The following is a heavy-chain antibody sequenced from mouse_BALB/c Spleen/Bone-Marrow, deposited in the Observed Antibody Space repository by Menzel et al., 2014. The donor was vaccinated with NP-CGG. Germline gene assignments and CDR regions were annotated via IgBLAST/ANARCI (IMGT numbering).Heavy chain of an antibody. Sequence: VKLQESGAELVKPGASVKLSCKTSGYTFTSYWIQWVKQRPGQGLGWIGEIFPGTGTTYYNEKFKGKATLTIDTSSSPAYFHLSSLPSEDSAVYFCASRDSSGYVPDYWGQGTTLTISS. D-gene: IGHD3-2*01. V-gene: IGHV1S132*01. CDR3: ASRDSSGYVPDY. J-gene: IGHJ2*01. CDR2: IFPGTGTT. CDR1: GYTFTSYW.